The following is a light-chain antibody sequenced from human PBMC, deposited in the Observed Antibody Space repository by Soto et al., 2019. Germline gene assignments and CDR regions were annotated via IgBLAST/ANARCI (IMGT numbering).Light chain of an antibody. Sequence: EIVLTRSPVTLSSSPGESATLSCRASQSVSSSQVAWYRQKPGQAPRLLIYGASSRATGIPDRFSGVGSETDFTLTINRLEPEDFAVYYCQQYATSPHTFGQGTKLEIK. J-gene: IGKJ2*01. V-gene: IGKV3-20*01. CDR1: QSVSSSQ. CDR2: GAS. CDR3: QQYATSPHT.